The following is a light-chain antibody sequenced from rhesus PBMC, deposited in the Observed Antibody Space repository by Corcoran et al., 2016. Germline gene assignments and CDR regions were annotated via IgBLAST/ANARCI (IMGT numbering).Light chain of an antibody. CDR2: GAS. CDR1: QSVSSY. CDR3: LQSSNWPLT. Sequence: EIVMTQSPATLALSPGERATLSCRASQSVSSYLAWYQQKPGQAPRRLIYGASSRAPGIPDRFSGSGSGTEFTLTISSLEPGDVGVYFSLQSSNWPLTFGGGTKVEIK. J-gene: IGKJ4*01. V-gene: IGKV3-24*04.